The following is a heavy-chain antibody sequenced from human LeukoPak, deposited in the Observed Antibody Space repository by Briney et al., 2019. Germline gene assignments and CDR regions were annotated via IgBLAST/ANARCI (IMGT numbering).Heavy chain of an antibody. J-gene: IGHJ4*02. Sequence: GESPRISCKGSGYSFTSYWISWVRQMPGKGLEWMGRIDPSDSYTNYSPSFQGHVTISADKSISTAYLQWSSLKASDTAMYYCARLKACSGGSCYSFDYWGQGTLVTVSS. D-gene: IGHD2-15*01. CDR2: IDPSDSYT. V-gene: IGHV5-10-1*01. CDR3: ARLKACSGGSCYSFDY. CDR1: GYSFTSYW.